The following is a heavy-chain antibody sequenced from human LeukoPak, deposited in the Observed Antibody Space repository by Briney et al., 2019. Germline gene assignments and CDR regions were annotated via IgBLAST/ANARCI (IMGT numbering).Heavy chain of an antibody. J-gene: IGHJ4*02. D-gene: IGHD6-19*01. CDR3: AKEGQWLPTVDY. CDR2: ISGSGGST. CDR1: GFTFNTYA. V-gene: IGHV3-23*01. Sequence: GESLRLSCAASGFTFNTYAMSWVRQAPGKGLEWVSAISGSGGSTYYADSVKGRFTISRDNSKNTLYLQMNSLRAEDTAVYYCAKEGQWLPTVDYWGQGTLVTVSS.